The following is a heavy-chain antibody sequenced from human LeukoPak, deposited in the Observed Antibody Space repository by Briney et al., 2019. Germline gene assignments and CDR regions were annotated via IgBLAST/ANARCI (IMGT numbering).Heavy chain of an antibody. Sequence: SVKVSCKASGGTFSSYAISWVRQAPGQGLEWMGRIIPILGIANYAQKFQGRVTITADKSTSTAYMELSSLRSEDTAVYYCARESAVAGDNWFDPWGQGTLVTVSS. CDR3: ARESAVAGDNWFDP. V-gene: IGHV1-69*04. D-gene: IGHD6-19*01. CDR1: GGTFSSYA. J-gene: IGHJ5*02. CDR2: IIPILGIA.